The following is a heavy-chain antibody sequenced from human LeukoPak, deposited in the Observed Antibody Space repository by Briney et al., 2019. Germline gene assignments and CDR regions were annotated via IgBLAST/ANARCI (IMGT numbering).Heavy chain of an antibody. V-gene: IGHV3-30-3*01. CDR1: GFPSSSYS. CDR3: AKDVLLWFGELFQKTGDAFDI. J-gene: IGHJ3*02. D-gene: IGHD3-10*01. Sequence: GRSLRLSCAASGFPSSSYSMHWVRQAPGKGLEWVALTSYDGSDKYYADSVQGRFTISRDNSMNTLYLQMNSLRAEDTAVYYCAKDVLLWFGELFQKTGDAFDIWGQGTMVTVSS. CDR2: TSYDGSDK.